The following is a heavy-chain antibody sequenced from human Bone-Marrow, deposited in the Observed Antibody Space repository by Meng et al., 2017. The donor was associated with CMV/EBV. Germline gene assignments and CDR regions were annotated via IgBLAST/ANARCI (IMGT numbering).Heavy chain of an antibody. CDR1: GGSISSSSYY. D-gene: IGHD2-2*01. Sequence: SETLSLTCTVSGGSISSSSYYWGWIRQPPGKGLEWIGSIYYSGSTYYNPSLKSRVTISVDTSKNQFSLKLSSVTAADTAVYYCATRVYCSSTSCHTHDYYYYYGMDVWGQGTTVNVSS. CDR3: ATRVYCSSTSCHTHDYYYYYGMDV. J-gene: IGHJ6*02. V-gene: IGHV4-39*07. CDR2: IYYSGST.